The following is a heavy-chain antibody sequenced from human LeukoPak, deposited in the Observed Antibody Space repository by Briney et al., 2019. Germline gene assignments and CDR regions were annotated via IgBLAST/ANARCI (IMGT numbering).Heavy chain of an antibody. D-gene: IGHD3-22*01. V-gene: IGHV3-23*01. CDR1: GFTFSSYA. CDR3: ARDLDSGGYSSFDY. CDR2: ISGSGGST. Sequence: GGSLRLSCAASGFTFSSYAMNWVRQAPGKGLEWVSAISGSGGSTYYADSVKGRFTISRDNSKNTLYLQMNSLRAEDTAVYYCARDLDSGGYSSFDYWGQGTLVTVCS. J-gene: IGHJ4*02.